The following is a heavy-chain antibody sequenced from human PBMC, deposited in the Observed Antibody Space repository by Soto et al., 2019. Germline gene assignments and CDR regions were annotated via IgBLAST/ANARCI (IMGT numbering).Heavy chain of an antibody. V-gene: IGHV1-2*04. D-gene: IGHD5-12*01. CDR1: GYTFTGYY. CDR2: INPNSGGT. Sequence: ASVKVSCKASGYTFTGYYMHWVRQAPGQGLEWMGWINPNSGGTNYAQKFQGWVTMTRDTSISTAYMELSRLRSDDTAVYYCAREGVAPYYYYGMDVWGHGTPVTVSS. J-gene: IGHJ6*02. CDR3: AREGVAPYYYYGMDV.